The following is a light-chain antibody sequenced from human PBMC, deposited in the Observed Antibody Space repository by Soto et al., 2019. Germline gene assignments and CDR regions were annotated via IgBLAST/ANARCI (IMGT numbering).Light chain of an antibody. CDR2: GDN. CDR1: NIGSKS. V-gene: IGLV3-21*02. J-gene: IGLJ2*01. CDR3: QVWAGSSDEV. Sequence: SYELTQPPSVSVAPGQTASITCGGNNIGSKSVQWYQQKPGQAPVLVVYGDNDRPSGIPERFSGSKSGSTATLTITWVEAGDEADYYCQVWAGSSDEVFGGGTKLTVL.